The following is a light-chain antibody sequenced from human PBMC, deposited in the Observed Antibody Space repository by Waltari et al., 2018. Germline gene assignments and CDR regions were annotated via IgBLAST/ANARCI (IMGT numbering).Light chain of an antibody. CDR3: QQYSSFST. CDR2: MAS. Sequence: DIQMTQSPSTLSASVGDRVTISCRASQNVGTWLAWYQQKPGKAPKIMIYMASSLESGVPSRFSGSGSGTEFTLTISSLQPDDFATYYCQQYSSFSTFGQGTKV. V-gene: IGKV1-5*03. J-gene: IGKJ2*01. CDR1: QNVGTW.